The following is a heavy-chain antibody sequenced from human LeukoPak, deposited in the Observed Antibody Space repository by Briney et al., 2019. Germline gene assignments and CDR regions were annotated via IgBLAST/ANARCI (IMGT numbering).Heavy chain of an antibody. D-gene: IGHD2-2*01. CDR3: ARDNRLRVPAADTYYYYYYMDV. CDR2: ISGSGGST. CDR1: GFTFSSYA. J-gene: IGHJ6*03. Sequence: GGSLRLSCAASGFTFSSYAMSWVRQAPGKGLEWVSGISGSGGSTYYADSVKGRFTISRDNSKNTLYLQMNSLRAEDTAVYYCARDNRLRVPAADTYYYYYYMDVWGKGTTVTVSS. V-gene: IGHV3-23*01.